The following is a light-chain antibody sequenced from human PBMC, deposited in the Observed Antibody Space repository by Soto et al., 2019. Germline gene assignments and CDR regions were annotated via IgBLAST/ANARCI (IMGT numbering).Light chain of an antibody. Sequence: QSVLTQPPSASGSPGQSVTISCTGTFNDVGGYNSVSWYQHHPGKAPKLLIYEVIKRPSGIPDRFSGSKSDNTASLTVSGRQGEDEADYYCISYTSSSTWVFGGGTKLTVL. CDR3: ISYTSSSTWV. CDR1: FNDVGGYNS. CDR2: EVI. J-gene: IGLJ3*02. V-gene: IGLV2-8*01.